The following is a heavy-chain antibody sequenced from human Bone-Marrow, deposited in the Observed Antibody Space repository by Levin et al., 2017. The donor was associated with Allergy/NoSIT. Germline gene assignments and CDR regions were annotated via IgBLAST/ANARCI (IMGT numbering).Heavy chain of an antibody. V-gene: IGHV3-30*18. CDR1: GFTFSSYG. Sequence: QASETLSLTCAASGFTFSSYGMHWVRQAPGKGLEWVAVISYDGSNKYYADSVKGRFTISRDNSKNTLYLQMNSLRAEDTAVYYCAKDGPPTDGYNRRRSEVNWFDPWGQGSLVTVSS. CDR3: AKDGPPTDGYNRRRSEVNWFDP. D-gene: IGHD5-24*01. CDR2: ISYDGSNK. J-gene: IGHJ5*02.